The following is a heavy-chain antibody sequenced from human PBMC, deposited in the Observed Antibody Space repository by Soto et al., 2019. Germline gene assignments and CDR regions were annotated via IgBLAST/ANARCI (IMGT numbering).Heavy chain of an antibody. CDR3: AKEVWSGPMDV. J-gene: IGHJ6*02. CDR1: GFTFSSYG. D-gene: IGHD3-3*01. CDR2: ISYDGSNK. Sequence: QVQLVESGGGVVQPGRSLRLSCAASGFTFSSYGMHWVRQAPGKGLEWVAVISYDGSNKNYADSVKGRFTISRDNSKNTQYLQMSSLRAEDTAVYYGAKEVWSGPMDVWGQGPTVTVSS. V-gene: IGHV3-30*18.